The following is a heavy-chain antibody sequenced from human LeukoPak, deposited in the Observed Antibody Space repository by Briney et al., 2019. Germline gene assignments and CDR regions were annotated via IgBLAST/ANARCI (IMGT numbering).Heavy chain of an antibody. J-gene: IGHJ4*02. CDR3: ARLPLYYYDSSRVYFDY. CDR2: IYYSGST. D-gene: IGHD3-22*01. Sequence: SETLSLTCTVSGGSISSSSYYWGWISQPPGKGLEWIGSIYYSGSTYYNPSLKSRVTISVDTSKNQFSLKLSSVTAADTAAYYCARLPLYYYDSSRVYFDYWGQGTLVTVSS. V-gene: IGHV4-39*01. CDR1: GGSISSSSYY.